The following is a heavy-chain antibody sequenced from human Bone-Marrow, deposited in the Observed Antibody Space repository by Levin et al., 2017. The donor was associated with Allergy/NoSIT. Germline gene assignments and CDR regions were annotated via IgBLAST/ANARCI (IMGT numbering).Heavy chain of an antibody. V-gene: IGHV4-39*01. D-gene: IGHD2-2*01. J-gene: IGHJ4*02. CDR2: IYSTGRA. CDR3: AVVPTAWFYFQY. CDR1: GGSISSSSWS. Sequence: PSETLSLTCTVSGGSISSSSWSWGWIRQPPGKGLEWIGNIYSTGRANYNPSLKSRPTISVDTSKNQFSLNLSSVTAADTAVYYCAVVPTAWFYFQYWGQGTLVTVSS.